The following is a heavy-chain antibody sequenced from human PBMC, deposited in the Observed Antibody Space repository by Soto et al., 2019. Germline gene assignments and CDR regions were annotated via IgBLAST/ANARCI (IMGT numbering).Heavy chain of an antibody. CDR2: IIPIFGTA. CDR3: AILQDSSGYQLHDFYYYYGIDV. J-gene: IGHJ6*02. V-gene: IGHV1-69*13. Sequence: SVKVSCKASGGTFSSYAISWVRQAPGQGLEWMGGIIPIFGTANYAQKFQGRVTITADESTSTAYMELSSLRSEDTAVYYCAILQDSSGYQLHDFYYYYGIDVWG. D-gene: IGHD3-22*01. CDR1: GGTFSSYA.